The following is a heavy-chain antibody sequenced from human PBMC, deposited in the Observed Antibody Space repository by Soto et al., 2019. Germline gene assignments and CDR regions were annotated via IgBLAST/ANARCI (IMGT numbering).Heavy chain of an antibody. CDR1: GYTLTELS. J-gene: IGHJ6*02. V-gene: IGHV1-24*01. D-gene: IGHD1-1*01. CDR3: ATALGRLESSPNYYGMDV. CDR2: FDPEDGET. Sequence: QVQLVQSGAEVKKPGASVKVSCKVSGYTLTELSMHWVRQAPGKGLAWMGGFDPEDGETIYAQKFPGRVTMTEDTSTATAYMELRSLSSEDTAVYYCATALGRLESSPNYYGMDVWGQGTTVTVSS.